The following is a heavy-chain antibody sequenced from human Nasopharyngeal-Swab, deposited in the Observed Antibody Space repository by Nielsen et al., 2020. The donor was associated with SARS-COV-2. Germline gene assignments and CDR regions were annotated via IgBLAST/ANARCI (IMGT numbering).Heavy chain of an antibody. CDR2: ISYDGSNK. D-gene: IGHD3-22*01. CDR1: GFTFSSYA. Sequence: GGSLRLSCAASGFTFSSYAMHWVRQAPGKGLEWVAVISYDGSNKYYADSVKGRFTISRDNSKNSLYLQMNSLRAEDTAVYYCAREERTPMIVVVIAYAFDIWGQGTMVTVSS. V-gene: IGHV3-30*04. CDR3: AREERTPMIVVVIAYAFDI. J-gene: IGHJ3*02.